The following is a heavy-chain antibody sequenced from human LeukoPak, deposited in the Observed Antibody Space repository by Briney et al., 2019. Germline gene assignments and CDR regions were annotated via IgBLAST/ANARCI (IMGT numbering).Heavy chain of an antibody. CDR3: AREDGCSSTSCYEAFDI. Sequence: ASVKVSCKASGYTFTSYYMQWVRQAPGQGLEWMGIINPSGGSTSYAQKFQGRVTMTRDTSTSTVYMELSSLRSEDTAVYYCAREDGCSSTSCYEAFDIWGQGTMVTVSS. D-gene: IGHD2-2*01. CDR1: GYTFTSYY. J-gene: IGHJ3*02. V-gene: IGHV1-46*01. CDR2: INPSGGST.